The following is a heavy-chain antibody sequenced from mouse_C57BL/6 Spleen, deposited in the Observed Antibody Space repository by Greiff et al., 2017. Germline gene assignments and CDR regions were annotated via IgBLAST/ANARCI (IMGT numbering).Heavy chain of an antibody. CDR1: GYTFTSYW. V-gene: IGHV1-52*01. CDR2: IDPSDSET. Sequence: QVQLQQPGAELVRPGSSVKLSCKASGYTFTSYWMHWVKQRPIQGLEWIGNIDPSDSETHYNQKFKDKATLTGDKSSSTAYMQNSILTSEDSAVYYCARSHSYYGSGYGYLDVWGTGTTFTVSS. J-gene: IGHJ1*03. CDR3: ARSHSYYGSGYGYLDV. D-gene: IGHD1-1*01.